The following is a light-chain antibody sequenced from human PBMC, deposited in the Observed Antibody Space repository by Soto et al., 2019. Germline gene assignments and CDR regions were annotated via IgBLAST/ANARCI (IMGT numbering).Light chain of an antibody. CDR2: EGS. J-gene: IGLJ3*02. Sequence: QSALTQPASVSGSPGQSITIYCTGTSSDVGSYNLVSWYQQHPGKAPKLMIYEGSKRPSGVSNRFSGSKSGNTASLTISGLQADDEADYYCCSYAGSSTWVFGGGTQLTVL. CDR3: CSYAGSSTWV. V-gene: IGLV2-23*01. CDR1: SSDVGSYNL.